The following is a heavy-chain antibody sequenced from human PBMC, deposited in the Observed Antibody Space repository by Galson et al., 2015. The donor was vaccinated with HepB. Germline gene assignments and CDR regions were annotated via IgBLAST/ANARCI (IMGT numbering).Heavy chain of an antibody. CDR2: IYYSGGT. D-gene: IGHD4-23*01. J-gene: IGHJ4*02. Sequence: TLSLTCAVSGGSISSGGYSWSWIRQPPGKGLEWIGYIYYSGGTYYNPSLKSRVAISVDTSKNQFSLKLSSVTAADTAVYYCAGDGGNGFDYWGQGTLVTVSS. V-gene: IGHV4-30-4*07. CDR3: AGDGGNGFDY. CDR1: GGSISSGGYS.